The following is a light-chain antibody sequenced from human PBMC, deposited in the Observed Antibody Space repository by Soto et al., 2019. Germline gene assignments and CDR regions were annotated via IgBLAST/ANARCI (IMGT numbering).Light chain of an antibody. CDR1: ISYVCVYKY. J-gene: IGLJ1*01. Sequence: QSVLTQPASVSGSPGQSITISCTGTISYVCVYKYVSWYQQHPDKAPKLIIFEVRNRPSGISSRFSGSKSGNTASLTVSGLQAEDEADYYCSSYAGSSNVFGTGTKVTVL. V-gene: IGLV2-14*01. CDR3: SSYAGSSNV. CDR2: EVR.